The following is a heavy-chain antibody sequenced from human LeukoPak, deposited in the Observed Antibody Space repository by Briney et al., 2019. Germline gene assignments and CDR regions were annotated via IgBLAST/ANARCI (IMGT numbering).Heavy chain of an antibody. V-gene: IGHV3-30*18. CDR3: AKPTLYGSSWYFFDY. J-gene: IGHJ4*02. CDR2: ISYDGSNK. Sequence: PGGSLRLSCAASGFTFSSYGMHWVRQAPGKGLEWVAVISYDGSNKYYADSVKGRFTISRDNSKNTLYLQMNSLRAEDTAVYCCAKPTLYGSSWYFFDYWGQGILVTVSS. D-gene: IGHD6-13*01. CDR1: GFTFSSYG.